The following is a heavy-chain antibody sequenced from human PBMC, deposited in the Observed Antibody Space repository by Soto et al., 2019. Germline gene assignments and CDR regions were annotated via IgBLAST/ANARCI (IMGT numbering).Heavy chain of an antibody. CDR2: IRSKANSYAT. CDR3: TRLRSYDTKVAFDI. J-gene: IGHJ3*02. Sequence: GGSLRLSCAASGFTFSGSAMHWVRQASGKGLEWVGCIRSKANSYATAYAASVKGRFTISRDDSKNTAYLQMNSLKTEDTAVYYCTRLRSYDTKVAFDIWGQGTMVTVSS. V-gene: IGHV3-73*01. D-gene: IGHD3-22*01. CDR1: GFTFSGSA.